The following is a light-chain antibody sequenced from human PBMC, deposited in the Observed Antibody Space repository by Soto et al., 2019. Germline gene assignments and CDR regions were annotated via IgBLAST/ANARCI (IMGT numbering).Light chain of an antibody. J-gene: IGKJ2*01. CDR2: GAS. V-gene: IGKV3-20*01. CDR3: QRYGSAPVT. CDR1: QSVSSSY. Sequence: EIVLTQSPGTLSLSPGERATLSCRASQSVSSSYLAWYQQKPGQAPRLLIYGASSRATGIPDRFSGSGSGTDFTLIISRLEPEDFAVYYCQRYGSAPVTFAQGTKLEIK.